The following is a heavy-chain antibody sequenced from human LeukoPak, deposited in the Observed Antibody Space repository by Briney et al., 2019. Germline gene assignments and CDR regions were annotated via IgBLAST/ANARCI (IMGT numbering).Heavy chain of an antibody. J-gene: IGHJ4*02. CDR3: ARVLFEGLGVVIGYFDY. V-gene: IGHV4-59*01. Sequence: SETLSLTCTVSGGSISSYYWSWIRQSPGKGLEWIGYIYYSGRTNYNPSLKSRVTISVDTSKNQFSLKLSSVAAADTAVYYCARVLFEGLGVVIGYFDYWGQGTLVTVSS. CDR2: IYYSGRT. D-gene: IGHD3-3*01. CDR1: GGSISSYY.